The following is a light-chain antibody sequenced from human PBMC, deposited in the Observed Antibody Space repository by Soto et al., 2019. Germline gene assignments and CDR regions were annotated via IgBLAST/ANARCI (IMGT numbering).Light chain of an antibody. Sequence: IVMTQSPATLSVSPGERATLYCRASQSLGGSLAWYQQKPGQAPRLLIYGASTRVTGIPARFSGSGSRTDFTLTISSLEPEDSAFYYCQQRYNWPWTFGQGTKVDI. J-gene: IGKJ1*01. V-gene: IGKV3-15*01. CDR2: GAS. CDR1: QSLGGS. CDR3: QQRYNWPWT.